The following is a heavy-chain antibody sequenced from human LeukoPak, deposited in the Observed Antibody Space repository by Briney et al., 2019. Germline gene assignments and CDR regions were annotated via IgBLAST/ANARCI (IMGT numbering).Heavy chain of an antibody. CDR2: IYSGGST. CDR3: ARGCGDPVPEDY. Sequence: GGSLRLSCAASGFTVTSNYKSWVRQAPGKGLEWVSVIYSGGSTYYADSVKGRFTISRDNSKNTLYLQMNSLRAEDTAVYYCARGCGDPVPEDYWGQGPLVTVSS. CDR1: GFTVTSNY. V-gene: IGHV3-53*01. D-gene: IGHD4-17*01. J-gene: IGHJ4*02.